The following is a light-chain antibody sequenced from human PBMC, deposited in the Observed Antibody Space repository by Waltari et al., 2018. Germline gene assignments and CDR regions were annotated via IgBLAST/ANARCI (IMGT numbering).Light chain of an antibody. CDR2: DVT. Sequence: QSALTQPASASGSPGQTITLPFSGVGSAVRASAYASWHQHHPGKAPQVIIYDVTNRPSGVSDRFSASKSANTASLTISRLQPEDEADYYCFSQTLDGLVLFGGGTRLTVL. CDR1: GSAVRASAY. J-gene: IGLJ2*01. V-gene: IGLV2-14*03. CDR3: FSQTLDGLVL.